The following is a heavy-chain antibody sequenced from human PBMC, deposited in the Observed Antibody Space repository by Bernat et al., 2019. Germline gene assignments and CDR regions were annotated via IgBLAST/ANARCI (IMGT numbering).Heavy chain of an antibody. Sequence: QVQLVQSGAEVKKPGASVKVSCKASGYTFTSYAMHWVRQAPGQRLEWMGWINAGNGNTKYSQKFQGRVTITRDTSASTAYMELSSLRSEDTAVYYWARESRWEGYSSGWNDFDYWGQGTLVTVSS. CDR3: ARESRWEGYSSGWNDFDY. CDR1: GYTFTSYA. D-gene: IGHD6-19*01. CDR2: INAGNGNT. V-gene: IGHV1-3*01. J-gene: IGHJ4*02.